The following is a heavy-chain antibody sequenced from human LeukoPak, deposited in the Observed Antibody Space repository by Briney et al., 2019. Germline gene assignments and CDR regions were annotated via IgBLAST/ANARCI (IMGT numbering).Heavy chain of an antibody. V-gene: IGHV4-61*02. J-gene: IGHJ4*02. D-gene: IGHD1-1*01. CDR1: GGSISSGSYY. CDR2: IYTSGST. Sequence: SETLSLTCTVSGGSISSGSYYWSWIRQPAGKGLEWIGRIYTSGSTNYNPSLKSRVTISVDTSKNQFSLKLSSVTAADTAVYYCARHERNRYGFDYWGQGTLVTVSS. CDR3: ARHERNRYGFDY.